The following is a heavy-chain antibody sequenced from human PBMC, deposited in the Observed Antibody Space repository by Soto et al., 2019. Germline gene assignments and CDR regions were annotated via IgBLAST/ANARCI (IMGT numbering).Heavy chain of an antibody. CDR3: ASGYGDYDADY. J-gene: IGHJ4*02. CDR2: ISWNSGSI. V-gene: IGHV3-9*01. Sequence: PGGSLRLSCAASGFTFDDYAMHWVRQAPGKGLEWVSGISWNSGSIGYADSVKGRFTISRDNAKNSLYLQMNSLRAEDTAVYYCASGYGDYDADYWGQGTLVTVSS. CDR1: GFTFDDYA. D-gene: IGHD4-17*01.